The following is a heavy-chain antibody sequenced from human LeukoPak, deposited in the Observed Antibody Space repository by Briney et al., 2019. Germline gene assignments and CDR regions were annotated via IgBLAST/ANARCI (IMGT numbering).Heavy chain of an antibody. Sequence: PSETLSLTCTVSGGSISSSSYYWGWIRQPPGKGLEWIGSIYYSGSTYYNPSLKSRVTISVDTSKNQFFLKLSSVTAADTAVYYCARGPGTALVRGGLYWGQGTLVTVSS. J-gene: IGHJ4*02. V-gene: IGHV4-39*07. D-gene: IGHD5-18*01. CDR2: IYYSGST. CDR3: ARGPGTALVRGGLY. CDR1: GGSISSSSYY.